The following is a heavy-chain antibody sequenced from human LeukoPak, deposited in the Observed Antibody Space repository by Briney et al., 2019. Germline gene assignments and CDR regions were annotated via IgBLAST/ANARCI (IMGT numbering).Heavy chain of an antibody. CDR3: VRDACGDTYGCIYWYFDL. J-gene: IGHJ2*01. CDR2: IWYDGSKK. CDR1: GFTFSNHG. Sequence: PGGSLRLSCAASGFTFSNHGFHWVRQAPGKGLEWVTAIWYDGSKKSYADSVKGRFTISRDNSQNTLYLQMNSLRAEDTAIYYCVRDACGDTYGCIYWYFDLWGRGTLVTVSS. V-gene: IGHV3-33*01. D-gene: IGHD5-18*01.